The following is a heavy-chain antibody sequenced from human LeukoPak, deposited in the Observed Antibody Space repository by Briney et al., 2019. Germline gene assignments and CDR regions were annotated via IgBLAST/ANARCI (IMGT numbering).Heavy chain of an antibody. D-gene: IGHD3-16*02. Sequence: HPGGSLRLSCAASGFSFSRYWMSWVRQAPGKGLEWVANIKQDGGERYYVDSVKGRFTISRDNAKNTLYLQMNSLRAEDTAVYYCARGLGANDYDYVWGSYRYPFDYWGQGTLVTVSS. CDR2: IKQDGGER. CDR1: GFSFSRYW. J-gene: IGHJ4*02. CDR3: ARGLGANDYDYVWGSYRYPFDY. V-gene: IGHV3-7*01.